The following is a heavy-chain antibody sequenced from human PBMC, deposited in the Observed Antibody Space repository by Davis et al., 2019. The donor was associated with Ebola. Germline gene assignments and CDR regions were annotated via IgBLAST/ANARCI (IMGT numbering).Heavy chain of an antibody. J-gene: IGHJ5*02. D-gene: IGHD2-2*01. CDR1: GFSLSTRGVG. V-gene: IGHV2-5*02. CDR2: IYWDDDK. CDR3: AHRPGGYCSSTSCSRFDP. Sequence: SGPTLVKPTQTLTLTCTFSGFSLSTRGVGVGWIRQPPGKALEWLALIYWDDDKRYSPSLKSRLTITKDTSKNQVVLTMTNMDPVDTATYYCAHRPGGYCSSTSCSRFDPWGQGTLVTVSS.